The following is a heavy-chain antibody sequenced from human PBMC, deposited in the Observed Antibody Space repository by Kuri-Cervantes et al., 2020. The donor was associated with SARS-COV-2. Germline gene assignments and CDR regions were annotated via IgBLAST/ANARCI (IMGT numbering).Heavy chain of an antibody. D-gene: IGHD3-22*01. V-gene: IGHV1-46*01. Sequence: ASVKVSCKASGYTFTSYYMHWVRQAPGQGLEWMGIINPSGGSTSYAQKFQGRVTMTRDTSTSTVYMELSSLRSEDTAVYYCARAARGIVVVINLDDWGRGTLVTVSS. CDR2: INPSGGST. CDR3: ARAARGIVVVINLDD. CDR1: GYTFTSYY. J-gene: IGHJ4*02.